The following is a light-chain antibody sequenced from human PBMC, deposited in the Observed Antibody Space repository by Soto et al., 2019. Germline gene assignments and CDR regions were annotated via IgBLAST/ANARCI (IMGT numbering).Light chain of an antibody. CDR1: SSDVGSYNR. CDR2: EVS. J-gene: IGLJ2*01. V-gene: IGLV2-18*02. Sequence: QSVLTQPPSVSGSPGQSVTISCTGTSSDVGSYNRVSWYQQPPGTAPKLMIYEVSNRPSGVPDRFSGSKSGNTASLTISGLQAEDEADYYCSSYTSSSTVVFGGGTKLTVI. CDR3: SSYTSSSTVV.